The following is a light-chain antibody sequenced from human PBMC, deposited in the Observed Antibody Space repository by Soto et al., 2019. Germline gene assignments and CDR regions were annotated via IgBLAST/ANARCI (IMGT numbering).Light chain of an antibody. Sequence: QSALTQPASVSGSPGQSITISCTGTSSDVGGYNFVSWYQQHPGKVPKVMIYDVSKRPSGVSNRFSGSKSGNTASQTISGVQVEDGADYYCSSYRSRSTRVVFGGGTKLTVL. J-gene: IGLJ2*01. CDR1: SSDVGGYNF. V-gene: IGLV2-14*03. CDR3: SSYRSRSTRVV. CDR2: DVS.